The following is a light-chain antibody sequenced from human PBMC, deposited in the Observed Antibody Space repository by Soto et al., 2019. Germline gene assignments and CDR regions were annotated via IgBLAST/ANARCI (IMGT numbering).Light chain of an antibody. Sequence: DIQMTQSPSSVSASVGDRVTITCRASQGIGSWLGWYQQKPGKAPKLLIYAAASLQSGVPSRFSATFSGTEFTLTISSLQPKDLATYFCQQANSFPLIFGPGTKVDLK. CDR1: QGIGSW. J-gene: IGKJ3*01. CDR2: AAA. V-gene: IGKV1-12*01. CDR3: QQANSFPLI.